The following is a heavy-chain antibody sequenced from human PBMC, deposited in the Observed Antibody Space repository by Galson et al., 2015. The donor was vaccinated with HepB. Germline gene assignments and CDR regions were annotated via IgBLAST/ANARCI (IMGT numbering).Heavy chain of an antibody. CDR2: IDPSDSYT. CDR1: GYSFTSYW. D-gene: IGHD3-10*01. Sequence: QSGAEVKKPGESLRISCKGSGYSFTSYWISWVRQMPGKGLEWMGRIDPSDSYTNYSPSFQGHVTISADKSISTAYLQWSSLKASDTAMYYCARNSGSRRQPPYLNAYYYYMDVWGKGTTVTVSS. J-gene: IGHJ6*03. CDR3: ARNSGSRRQPPYLNAYYYYMDV. V-gene: IGHV5-10-1*01.